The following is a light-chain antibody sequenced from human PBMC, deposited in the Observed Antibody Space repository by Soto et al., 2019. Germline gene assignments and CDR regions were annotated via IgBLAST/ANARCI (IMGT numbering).Light chain of an antibody. CDR3: QQYVTSPWT. V-gene: IGKV3-20*01. Sequence: EIVLTQSPGTLSLSPGERATLSCRASQSVSSSYLAWYQQKPGQAPRLLIYGPSSRATGIPDRFSGSGSGTEFTLTISSLEPEDFAVYYCQQYVTSPWTFGQGTKVEIK. CDR1: QSVSSSY. CDR2: GPS. J-gene: IGKJ1*01.